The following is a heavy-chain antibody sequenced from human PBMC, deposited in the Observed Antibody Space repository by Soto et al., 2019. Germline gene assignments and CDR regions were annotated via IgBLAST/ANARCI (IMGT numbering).Heavy chain of an antibody. J-gene: IGHJ6*02. Sequence: GESLKISCKGSGYSFTIYWISWVRQMPGKGLEWMGRIDPSDSYTNYSPSFQGHVTISADKSISTAYLQWSSLKASDTAMYYCAGYCSGGSCYPTPSLDYYGMDVWGQGTTVTVSS. D-gene: IGHD2-15*01. CDR2: IDPSDSYT. CDR1: GYSFTIYW. V-gene: IGHV5-10-1*01. CDR3: AGYCSGGSCYPTPSLDYYGMDV.